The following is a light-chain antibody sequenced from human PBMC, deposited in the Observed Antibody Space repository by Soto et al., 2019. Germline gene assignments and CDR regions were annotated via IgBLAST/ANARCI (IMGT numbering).Light chain of an antibody. J-gene: IGKJ2*01. CDR2: GAS. CDR3: QQYGSSHT. V-gene: IGKV3-20*01. CDR1: QSVSSTY. Sequence: EIVLTQSPGTLSLSPGERATLSCRASQSVSSTYLAWYQQKPGQAPRLFIYGASSRATGIPDRFSGSGSGTDFTITISRLEAEDFAVYYCQQYGSSHTFGQGTKLEIK.